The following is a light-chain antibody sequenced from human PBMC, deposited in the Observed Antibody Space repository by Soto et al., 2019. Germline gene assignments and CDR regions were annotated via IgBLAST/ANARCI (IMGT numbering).Light chain of an antibody. CDR3: RSYTSSSTLV. CDR2: DVS. V-gene: IGLV2-14*01. J-gene: IGLJ1*01. CDR1: SSDVGGYNY. Sequence: QSVLTQPASVSGSPGQSITISCTGTSSDVGGYNYVSWYQQHPGKAPKLMIYDVSNRPSGVSNRFSGSKSGNTASLTISGLQAEDEAEYYSRSYTSSSTLVFGTGTKVTVL.